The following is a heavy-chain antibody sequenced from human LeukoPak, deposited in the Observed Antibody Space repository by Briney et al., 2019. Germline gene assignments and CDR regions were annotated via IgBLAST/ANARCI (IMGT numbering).Heavy chain of an antibody. CDR2: INPNSGGT. Sequence: ASVKVSCKASGYTFTGYYMHRVRQAPGQGLEWMGWINPNSGGTNYAQKFQGRVTMTRDTSTSTVYMELSSLRSEDTAVYYCARGGRGEGTGTTRVAFDIWGQGTMVTVSS. CDR1: GYTFTGYY. J-gene: IGHJ3*02. CDR3: ARGGRGEGTGTTRVAFDI. V-gene: IGHV1-2*02. D-gene: IGHD1-1*01.